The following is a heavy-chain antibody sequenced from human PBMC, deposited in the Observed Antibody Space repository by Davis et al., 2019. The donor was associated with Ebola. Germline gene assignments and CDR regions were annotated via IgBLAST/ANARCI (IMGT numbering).Heavy chain of an antibody. D-gene: IGHD6-13*01. CDR1: GGSISGSNYY. CDR2: LSYNGQI. V-gene: IGHV4-39*07. J-gene: IGHJ4*02. Sequence: PSETLSLTCTVSGGSISGSNYYWGWIRQAPGKGLEWIGSLSYNGQIYYNPSLKSRVTISVDMSKNQFSLRLTSVTAADTAVYYCARGDKVTPVGKRGLRHLDGFDSWGQGTLVTVSS. CDR3: ARGDKVTPVGKRGLRHLDGFDS.